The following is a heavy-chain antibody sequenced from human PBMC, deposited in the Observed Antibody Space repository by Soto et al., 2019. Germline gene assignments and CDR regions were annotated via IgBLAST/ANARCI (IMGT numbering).Heavy chain of an antibody. V-gene: IGHV1-46*01. CDR3: ARAPVDNVIYDS. J-gene: IGHJ5*02. CDR2: INPSVGRA. D-gene: IGHD3-3*01. Sequence: QVQLVQSGAEVKKPGASVKVSCKASGYTFTIYYIHWVRQAPGQGLEWMGIINPSVGRASYAQKFQDRVTMTRDTSTSTVYMELRSLTSEDTSVYYSARAPVDNVIYDSWGQGTLVTVSS. CDR1: GYTFTIYY.